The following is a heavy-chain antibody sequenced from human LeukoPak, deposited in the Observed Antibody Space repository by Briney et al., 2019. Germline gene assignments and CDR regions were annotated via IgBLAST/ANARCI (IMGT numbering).Heavy chain of an antibody. CDR3: ATLYSSFDY. V-gene: IGHV3-30*03. Sequence: PGGSLRLSCAASGFTFSSYGMHWVRQAPGKGLEWVAVICGDGSNKYYADSVKGRFTISRDNSKNTLYLQMNSLRAEDTAVYYCATLYSSFDYWGQGTLVTVSS. CDR1: GFTFSSYG. J-gene: IGHJ4*02. D-gene: IGHD6-13*01. CDR2: ICGDGSNK.